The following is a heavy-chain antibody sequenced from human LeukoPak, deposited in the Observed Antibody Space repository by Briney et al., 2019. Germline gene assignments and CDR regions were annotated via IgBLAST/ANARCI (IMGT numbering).Heavy chain of an antibody. J-gene: IGHJ4*02. CDR3: AREGDCSSTSCLDY. Sequence: GASVKVSCKAAGYTFTGYYMHWVRQAPGQGLEWMGWINPNSGGTNYAQKFQGRVTMTRDTSISTAYMELCRLRSDDTAVYYCAREGDCSSTSCLDYWGQGTLVTVSS. CDR2: INPNSGGT. V-gene: IGHV1-2*02. CDR1: GYTFTGYY. D-gene: IGHD2-2*01.